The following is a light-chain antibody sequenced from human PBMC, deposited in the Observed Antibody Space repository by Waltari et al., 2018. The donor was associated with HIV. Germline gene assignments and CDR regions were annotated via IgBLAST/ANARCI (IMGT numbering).Light chain of an antibody. CDR3: CSYAGSSTHV. Sequence: QSALTQPASVSGSPGQSIPTSCTGTSSAVGNYNVVSWYQQHPGKAPKLMIYEVSKRPSGVSNRFSGSKSGNTASLTISGLQAEDEADYYCCSYAGSSTHVFGTGTKVTVL. J-gene: IGLJ1*01. V-gene: IGLV2-23*02. CDR2: EVS. CDR1: SSAVGNYNV.